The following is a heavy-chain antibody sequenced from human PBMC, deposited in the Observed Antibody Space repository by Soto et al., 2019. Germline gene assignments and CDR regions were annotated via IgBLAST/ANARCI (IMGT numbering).Heavy chain of an antibody. J-gene: IGHJ4*02. V-gene: IGHV3-23*01. CDR3: ARHSRETTTCCGED. CDR2: VSNSGSST. Sequence: GGSLRLSCAASGFTFRDYAMSWVRQAPGRGLEWVSGVSNSGSSTYYADSVKGRFTISRDNSKNTLYLQMNSLRAEDTAVYYCARHSRETTTCCGEDWGQGTRVTVCS. CDR1: GFTFRDYA. D-gene: IGHD2-2*01.